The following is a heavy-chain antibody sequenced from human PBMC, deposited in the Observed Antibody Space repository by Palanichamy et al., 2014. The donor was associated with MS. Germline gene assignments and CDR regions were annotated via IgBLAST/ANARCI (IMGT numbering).Heavy chain of an antibody. CDR1: GFTFGDYA. V-gene: IGHV3-49*04. D-gene: IGHD2-15*01. CDR2: IRSKAYGGTT. CDR3: TRSLVVVVAASGAWYYGMDV. J-gene: IGHJ6*02. Sequence: EVQLVESGGGLVQPGRSLRLSCTASGFTFGDYAMSWVRQAPGKGLEWVGFIRSKAYGGTTEYAASVKGRFTISRDDSESIAYLQMNSLKTEDTAVYYCTRSLVVVVAASGAWYYGMDVWGQGTTVTASS.